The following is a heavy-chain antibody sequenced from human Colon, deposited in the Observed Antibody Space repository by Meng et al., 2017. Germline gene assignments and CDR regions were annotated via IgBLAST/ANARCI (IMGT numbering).Heavy chain of an antibody. CDR3: AKDPHDSSGDCFQY. CDR2: ISGPGDAT. J-gene: IGHJ4*02. D-gene: IGHD3-22*01. V-gene: IGHV3-23*01. CDR1: GFTFSSYA. Sequence: GESLKISCAVSGFTFSSYAMNWVRQAPGKGLEWVSSISGPGDATHYADSVKGRFTVSRDNSKSTLYLEMNSLTAEDTAVYYCAKDPHDSSGDCFQYWGQGTLVTVSS.